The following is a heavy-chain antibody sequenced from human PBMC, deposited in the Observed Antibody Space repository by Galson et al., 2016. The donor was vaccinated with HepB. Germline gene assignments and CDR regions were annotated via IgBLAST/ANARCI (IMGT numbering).Heavy chain of an antibody. CDR2: IIPIFGTA. D-gene: IGHD2-15*01. Sequence: SVKVSCKASGGSFSSYVISWVRQAPGQGLEWMGGIIPIFGTATYAQKFQARVTLTADESTSTAYMELGSLRSEDTAVYYCSNGYCSGSYCYNSLYYYYGMDVWGQGTTVTVS. J-gene: IGHJ6*02. CDR1: GGSFSSYV. CDR3: SNGYCSGSYCYNSLYYYYGMDV. V-gene: IGHV1-69*13.